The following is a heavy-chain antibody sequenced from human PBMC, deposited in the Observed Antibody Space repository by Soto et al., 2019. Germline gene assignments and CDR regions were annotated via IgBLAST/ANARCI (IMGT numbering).Heavy chain of an antibody. CDR1: GYTFTIYA. Sequence: ASVKVSCKASGYTFTIYAMHWVLQAPGQRLEGMGWINAGNGNTKYSQKFQGRVTITRDTSASTAYMELSSLRSEDTAVYYCASLGFGELVLGMEVWGQGTTVTVSS. D-gene: IGHD3-10*01. CDR3: ASLGFGELVLGMEV. J-gene: IGHJ6*02. V-gene: IGHV1-3*01. CDR2: INAGNGNT.